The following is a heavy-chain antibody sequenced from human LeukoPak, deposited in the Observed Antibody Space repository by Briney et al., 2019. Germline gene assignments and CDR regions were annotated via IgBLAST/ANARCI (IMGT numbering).Heavy chain of an antibody. D-gene: IGHD2-2*01. CDR2: IYTSGST. Sequence: SQTVSLTCTVSGGSISSGSYYWSWIRQPAGKGLEWIGRIYTSGSTNYNPSLKSRVTISVDTSKNQFSLKLSSVTAADTAVYYCARVLGYCSSTSCHTADYWGQGTLVTVSS. J-gene: IGHJ4*02. V-gene: IGHV4-61*02. CDR1: GGSISSGSYY. CDR3: ARVLGYCSSTSCHTADY.